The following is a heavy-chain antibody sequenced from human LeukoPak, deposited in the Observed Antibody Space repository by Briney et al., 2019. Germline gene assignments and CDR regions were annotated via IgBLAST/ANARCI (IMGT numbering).Heavy chain of an antibody. CDR1: GFTFSSYA. V-gene: IGHV3-23*01. D-gene: IGHD2-15*01. J-gene: IGHJ6*04. CDR3: ATRTALYCSGGSCYFVLYGYYYGMDV. Sequence: PGGSLRLSCAASGFTFSSYAMSWVRQAPGKGLEWVSAISGSGGSTYYADSVKGRFTISRDNSKNTLYLQMNSLRAEDTAVYYCATRTALYCSGGSCYFVLYGYYYGMDVWGKGTTVTVSS. CDR2: ISGSGGST.